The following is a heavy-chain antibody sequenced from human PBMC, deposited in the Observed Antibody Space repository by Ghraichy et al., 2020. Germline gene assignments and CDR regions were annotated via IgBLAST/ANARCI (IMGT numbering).Heavy chain of an antibody. J-gene: IGHJ5*02. Sequence: SQTLSLTCAVYGGSFSGYYWSWIRQPPGKGLEWIGEINHSGSTNYNPSLKSRVTISVDTSKNQFSLKLSSVTAADTAVYYCARGGGSFKGWFDPWGQGTLVTVSS. CDR1: GGSFSGYY. CDR3: ARGGGSFKGWFDP. V-gene: IGHV4-34*01. D-gene: IGHD1-26*01. CDR2: INHSGST.